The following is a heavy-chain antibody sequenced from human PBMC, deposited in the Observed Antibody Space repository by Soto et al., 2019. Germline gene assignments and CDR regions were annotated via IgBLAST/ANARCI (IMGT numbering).Heavy chain of an antibody. J-gene: IGHJ4*02. CDR1: GFTFRNYG. D-gene: IGHD5-18*01. V-gene: IGHV3-74*01. CDR3: ARVARVTRGIEY. Sequence: GSLRLSCSPSGFTFRNYGLVWVRQAPGKGLVWVSRVNEYDTDRNYADSAKGRFTISRDNARNTVYLQMNSLRAEDTAVYYCARVARVTRGIEYWGQGTLVTVSS. CDR2: VNEYDTDR.